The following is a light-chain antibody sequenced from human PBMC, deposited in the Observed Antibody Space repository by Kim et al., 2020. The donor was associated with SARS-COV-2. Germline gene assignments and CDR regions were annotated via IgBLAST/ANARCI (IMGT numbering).Light chain of an antibody. CDR2: GNS. V-gene: IGLV1-40*01. Sequence: QSVLTQPPSVSGAPGQRITISCTGSSSNIGAGYDVHWYQQLPRTAPKLLISGNSNRPSGVPDRVSGSKSGTSASLAITGLQAEDEADYYCQSYDSSLSGYVFGTGTKVTVL. CDR1: SSNIGAGYD. J-gene: IGLJ1*01. CDR3: QSYDSSLSGYV.